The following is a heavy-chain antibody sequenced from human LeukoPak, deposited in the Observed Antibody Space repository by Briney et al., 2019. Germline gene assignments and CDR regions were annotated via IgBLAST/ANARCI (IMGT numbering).Heavy chain of an antibody. CDR1: GFTFTDVW. V-gene: IGHV3-15*01. D-gene: IGHD2-2*01. J-gene: IGHJ4*02. Sequence: GGSLRLSCAASGFTFTDVWMSWVRQTPGKGLEWVGRIISKTDGGTTDYAAPVKGRFTISRDGSKNTLYLQMNSLKTEDTAVYYCTTDYCSSTSCFTVDYWGQGTLVTVSS. CDR3: TTDYCSSTSCFTVDY. CDR2: IISKTDGGTT.